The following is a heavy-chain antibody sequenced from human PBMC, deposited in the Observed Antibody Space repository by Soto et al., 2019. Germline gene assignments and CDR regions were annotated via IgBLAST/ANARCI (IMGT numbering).Heavy chain of an antibody. J-gene: IGHJ4*02. V-gene: IGHV3-33*01. CDR1: GFTFSSYG. CDR3: ARDDFWSGYRYYFDY. D-gene: IGHD3-3*01. Sequence: PGGSLRLSCAASGFTFSSYGMHWVRQAPGKGLEWVAVIWYDGSNKYYADSVKGRFTISRDNSKNTLYLQMNSLRAEDTAVYYCARDDFWSGYRYYFDYWGQGTLVTVSS. CDR2: IWYDGSNK.